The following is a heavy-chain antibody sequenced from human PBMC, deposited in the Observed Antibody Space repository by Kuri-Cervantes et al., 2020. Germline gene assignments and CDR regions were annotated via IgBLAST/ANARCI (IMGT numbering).Heavy chain of an antibody. CDR1: GGSIRSSSYY. D-gene: IGHD6-13*01. J-gene: IGHJ4*02. V-gene: IGHV4-39*01. CDR2: IYYSGST. Sequence: SETLSLTCTVSGGSIRSSSYYWGWIRQPPGKGLEWIGSIYYSGSTYYNPSLKSRVTISVDTSKNQFSLKLSSVTAADTAVYYCARQRGSPSFDYWGQGTLVTVSS. CDR3: ARQRGSPSFDY.